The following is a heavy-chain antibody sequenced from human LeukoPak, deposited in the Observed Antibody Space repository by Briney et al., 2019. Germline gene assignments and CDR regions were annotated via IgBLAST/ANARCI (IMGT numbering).Heavy chain of an antibody. CDR2: INSDGSIT. CDR1: GFTFSSYA. V-gene: IGHV3-74*01. Sequence: GGSLRLSCAASGFTFSSYAMHWVRQAPGKGLVWVSRINSDGSITSYADSVKGRFTISRDNAKDTLYLRMNSLRAEDAAVYYCASPMWDTAIHDYWGQGTLVSVSS. D-gene: IGHD5-18*01. CDR3: ASPMWDTAIHDY. J-gene: IGHJ4*02.